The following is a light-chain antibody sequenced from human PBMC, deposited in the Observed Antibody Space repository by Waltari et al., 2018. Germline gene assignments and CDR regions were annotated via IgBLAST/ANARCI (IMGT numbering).Light chain of an antibody. J-gene: IGLJ2*01. Sequence: QAVLTQPAFLSASPGASASLTCTARRDINLGPSKIYWYQQRPGSPPQFLLKYRSDSENQQGSGVPSRFSGSKDISANAGILLISGLQSEDEADYYCMILYNRAVVFGGGTKLTVL. CDR2: YRSDSEN. CDR1: RDINLGPSK. CDR3: MILYNRAVV. V-gene: IGLV5-45*01.